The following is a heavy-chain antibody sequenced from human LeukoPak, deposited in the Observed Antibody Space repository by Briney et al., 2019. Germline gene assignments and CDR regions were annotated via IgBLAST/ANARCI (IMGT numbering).Heavy chain of an antibody. CDR2: INSDGSST. Sequence: GGSLRLSCAASRFTFSSYWMHWVRQAPGKGLVWVSRINSDGSSTSYADSVKGRFTISRDNAKNTLYLQMNSLRAEDTAVYYCARGRSSARGNDYWGQGTLVTVSS. CDR3: ARGRSSARGNDY. CDR1: RFTFSSYW. D-gene: IGHD3-22*01. J-gene: IGHJ4*02. V-gene: IGHV3-74*01.